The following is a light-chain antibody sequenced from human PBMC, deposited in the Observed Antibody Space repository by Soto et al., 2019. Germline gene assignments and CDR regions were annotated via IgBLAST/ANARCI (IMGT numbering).Light chain of an antibody. CDR1: QSISSR. Sequence: DIQMTQSPSTLFASVGDRVTITCRASQSISSRLAWYQQKPGKAPKLLIYKASSLESGVPSRFSGSGYGTEFTLTISSLHPDDFATYYCQQYNSYPWTFGQGTKVEIK. CDR3: QQYNSYPWT. V-gene: IGKV1-5*03. CDR2: KAS. J-gene: IGKJ1*01.